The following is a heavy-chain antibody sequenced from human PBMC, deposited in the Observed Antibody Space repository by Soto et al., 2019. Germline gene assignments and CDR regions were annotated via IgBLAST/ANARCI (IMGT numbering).Heavy chain of an antibody. Sequence: LSLTCTVSGGSISSGDYYWSWIRQPPGKGLEWIGYIYYSGSTYYNPSLKSRVTISVDTSKNQFSLKLSSVTAADTAVYYCAREGKVVVAAPNYYYFDYWGQGTLVTVSS. V-gene: IGHV4-30-4*01. CDR1: GGSISSGDYY. CDR2: IYYSGST. J-gene: IGHJ4*02. D-gene: IGHD2-15*01. CDR3: AREGKVVVAAPNYYYFDY.